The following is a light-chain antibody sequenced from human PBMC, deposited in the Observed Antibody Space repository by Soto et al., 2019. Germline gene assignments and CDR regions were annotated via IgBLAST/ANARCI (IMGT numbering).Light chain of an antibody. CDR2: EGS. J-gene: IGLJ3*02. CDR3: CSYADIDTPFWV. Sequence: QSALTQPASVSGSPGQSITISCTGTSSDVGSYNLVSWYQQHPNKAPKVMIYEGSKRPSGVSNRVSGYNSGNTASLTISGLRAEDEADYYCCSYADIDTPFWVFGGGTKLTVL. V-gene: IGLV2-23*01. CDR1: SSDVGSYNL.